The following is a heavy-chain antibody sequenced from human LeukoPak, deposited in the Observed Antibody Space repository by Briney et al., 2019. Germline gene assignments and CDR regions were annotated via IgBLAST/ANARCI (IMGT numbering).Heavy chain of an antibody. CDR3: ARVIYYDILTGYEFDY. CDR1: GGSISSYY. J-gene: IGHJ4*02. Sequence: SETLSLTCTVSGGSISSYYWSWIRQPQGQGLERNGYIYYSGSINYNPSLKSRVTISVDTYKNQFSLELSSVTAADRAVYYCARVIYYDILTGYEFDYWGQGTLVTVSS. V-gene: IGHV4-59*01. D-gene: IGHD3-9*01. CDR2: IYYSGSI.